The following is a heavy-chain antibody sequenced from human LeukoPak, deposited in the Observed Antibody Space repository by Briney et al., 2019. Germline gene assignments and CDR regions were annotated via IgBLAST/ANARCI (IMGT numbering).Heavy chain of an antibody. V-gene: IGHV1-24*01. CDR1: GYTLTELS. CDR2: FDPEDGET. CDR3: ATYLLAAAGDADY. J-gene: IGHJ4*02. Sequence: ASVKASCKDSGYTLTELSMHWVRQAPGKGLEWMGGFDPEDGETIYAQKFQGRVTMTEDTSTDTAYMELSSLRSEDTAVYYCATYLLAAAGDADYWGQGTLVTVSS. D-gene: IGHD6-13*01.